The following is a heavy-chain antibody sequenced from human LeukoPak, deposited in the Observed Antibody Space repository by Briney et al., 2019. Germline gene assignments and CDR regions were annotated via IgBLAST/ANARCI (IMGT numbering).Heavy chain of an antibody. V-gene: IGHV3-15*01. CDR3: TTDLGTYYHGSQRLIPIDY. Sequence: GGSLRLSCVDSGFTFTNAWMTWARQAQGKGLEWIGRFKSKTDGETTNYAEPVRGRFTLSRDDSKSAVYLQMNSLKIEDTAVYYCTTDLGTYYHGSQRLIPIDYWGQGTLVTVSS. CDR1: GFTFTNAW. J-gene: IGHJ4*02. CDR2: FKSKTDGETT. D-gene: IGHD3-10*01.